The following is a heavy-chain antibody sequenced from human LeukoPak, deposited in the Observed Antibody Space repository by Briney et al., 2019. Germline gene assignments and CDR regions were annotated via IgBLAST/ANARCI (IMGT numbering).Heavy chain of an antibody. V-gene: IGHV3-23*01. CDR1: GFTFSDYY. Sequence: GGSLRLSCAASGFTFSDYYMSWIRQAPGKGLEWVSAISGSGGSTYYADSVKGRFIISRDNSKNTLYLQMNSLRAEDTAVYYCAKGRGYSSGAFDIWGQGTMVTVSS. D-gene: IGHD5-18*01. CDR3: AKGRGYSSGAFDI. J-gene: IGHJ3*02. CDR2: ISGSGGST.